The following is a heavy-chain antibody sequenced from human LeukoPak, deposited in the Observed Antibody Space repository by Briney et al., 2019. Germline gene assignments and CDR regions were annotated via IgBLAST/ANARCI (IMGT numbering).Heavy chain of an antibody. V-gene: IGHV4-34*01. CDR2: INHSGST. J-gene: IGHJ6*02. Sequence: SETLSLTCTVSGGSISSYYWSWIRQPPGKGLGWIGEINHSGSTNYNPSLKSRVTISVDTSKNQFSLKLSSVTAADTAVYYCARGGDSSGWPRRVYYYYGMDVWGQGTTVTVSS. CDR3: ARGGDSSGWPRRVYYYYGMDV. D-gene: IGHD6-19*01. CDR1: GGSISSYY.